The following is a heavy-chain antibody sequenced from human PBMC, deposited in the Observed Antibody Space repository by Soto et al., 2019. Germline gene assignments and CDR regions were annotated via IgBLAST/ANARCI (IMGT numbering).Heavy chain of an antibody. D-gene: IGHD3-22*01. Sequence: PGGSLRLSCAASGFTFSSYEMNWVRQAPGKGLEWVSYINSGGSTIYYADSVEGRFTISRDNAKNSLYLQMNSLRAEDTAVYYCPTDKNSYDSSRYLVRWFDPWGQGTLVTVS. V-gene: IGHV3-48*03. CDR2: INSGGSTI. CDR1: GFTFSSYE. J-gene: IGHJ5*02. CDR3: PTDKNSYDSSRYLVRWFDP.